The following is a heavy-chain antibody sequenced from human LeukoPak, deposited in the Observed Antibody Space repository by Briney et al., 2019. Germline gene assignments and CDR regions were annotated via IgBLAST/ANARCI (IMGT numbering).Heavy chain of an antibody. Sequence: ASETLSLTCTVSGASISSHYWTWIRQPPGKGLEWIGFIYYRGTTNYNPSLQSRVTISIDTPKNQLSLKLSSVTAADTAAYYCATTGYNTKWHPDYMDVWGKGTTVTVSS. CDR1: GASISSHY. V-gene: IGHV4-59*11. J-gene: IGHJ6*03. CDR3: ATTGYNTKWHPDYMDV. D-gene: IGHD5-12*01. CDR2: IYYRGTT.